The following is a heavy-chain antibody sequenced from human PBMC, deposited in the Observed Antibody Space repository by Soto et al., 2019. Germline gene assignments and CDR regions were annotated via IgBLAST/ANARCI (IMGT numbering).Heavy chain of an antibody. CDR3: ARAEKWVTGNMGGY. Sequence: QVQLVQSGAEVKKPGASVKVSCTASGYTFTNYAISWVRQAPGHGLEWMGWRNAYSGDTNYAQKLQGRLTMTTDTSTSTAYMELRSLRSDDTAVYYCARAEKWVTGNMGGYWGQGTLVTVSS. CDR2: RNAYSGDT. D-gene: IGHD1-20*01. V-gene: IGHV1-18*04. J-gene: IGHJ4*02. CDR1: GYTFTNYA.